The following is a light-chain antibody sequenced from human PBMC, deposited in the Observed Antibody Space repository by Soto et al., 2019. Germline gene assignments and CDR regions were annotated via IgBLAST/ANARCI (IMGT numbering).Light chain of an antibody. Sequence: SALTQPPSASGSPGQSVTISCTGTRSDLGDYDYVSWYQQHPGKAPKLMIYEVNKRPSGVPDRFSGSKSGNTASLTVTGLQAEDEADYYCSSYAGSNHLIFGGGTKVTVL. V-gene: IGLV2-8*01. CDR3: SSYAGSNHLI. J-gene: IGLJ2*01. CDR1: RSDLGDYDY. CDR2: EVN.